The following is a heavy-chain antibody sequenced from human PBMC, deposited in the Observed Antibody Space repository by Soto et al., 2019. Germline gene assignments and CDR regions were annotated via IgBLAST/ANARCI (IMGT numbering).Heavy chain of an antibody. CDR2: IIPIFGTA. J-gene: IGHJ3*02. Sequence: QVQLVQSGAEVKKPGSSVKVSCKASGGTFSSYAISWVRQAPGQGLEWMGGIIPIFGTANYAQKVQARVTITADDSPSRAYRELSSPRSEDTGVYYCASDPNFGAFYIWGQGTMVTVSS. CDR1: GGTFSSYA. D-gene: IGHD3-3*01. V-gene: IGHV1-69*01. CDR3: ASDPNFGAFYI.